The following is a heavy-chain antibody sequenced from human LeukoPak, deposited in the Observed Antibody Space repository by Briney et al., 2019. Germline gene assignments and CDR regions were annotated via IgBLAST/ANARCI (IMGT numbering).Heavy chain of an antibody. CDR2: ISYDGSNK. CDR3: AKDQGIQLGIDY. D-gene: IGHD5-18*01. J-gene: IGHJ4*02. CDR1: GFTFSSYG. V-gene: IGHV3-30*18. Sequence: PGGSLRLSCAASGFTFSSYGMHWVRQAPGKGLEWVAVISYDGSNKYYADSVKGRFTISRDNSKNTLYLQMNSLRAEDTAVYYCAKDQGIQLGIDYWGQGPLVTVSS.